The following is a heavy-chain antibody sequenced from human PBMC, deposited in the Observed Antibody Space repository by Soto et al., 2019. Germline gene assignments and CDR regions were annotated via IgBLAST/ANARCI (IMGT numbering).Heavy chain of an antibody. V-gene: IGHV3-30-3*01. Sequence: GGSLRLSCAASGFTFSSYAMHWVRQAPGKGLEWVAVISYDGSNKYYADSVKGRFTISRDNSKNTLYLQMNSLRAEDTAVYYCARAEIEYSSGWYLLSEAFDIWGQGTMVTVSS. CDR3: ARAEIEYSSGWYLLSEAFDI. CDR2: ISYDGSNK. D-gene: IGHD6-19*01. J-gene: IGHJ3*02. CDR1: GFTFSSYA.